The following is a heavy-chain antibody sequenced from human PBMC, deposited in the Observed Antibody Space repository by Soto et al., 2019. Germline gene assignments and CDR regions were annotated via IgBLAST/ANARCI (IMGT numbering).Heavy chain of an antibody. D-gene: IGHD1-1*01. Sequence: QVQLVQSGAEVKKPGASVKVSCKASGYTFTSYGISWVRQAPGQVLEWMGWISAYNGNTKYAQKLQGRVTMTTDTSTSTAHKELRTLRYDDTAVYYCARTDDPPYYYCGMDVWGQGTTVTVSS. CDR2: ISAYNGNT. CDR1: GYTFTSYG. J-gene: IGHJ6*02. CDR3: ARTDDPPYYYCGMDV. V-gene: IGHV1-18*01.